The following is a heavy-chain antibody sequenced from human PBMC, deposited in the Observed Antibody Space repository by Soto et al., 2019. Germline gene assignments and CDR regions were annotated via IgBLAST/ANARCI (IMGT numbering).Heavy chain of an antibody. CDR3: ARQGGYCSSTSCYYYYYYYMDV. Sequence: SETLSHTCTVSGGSISSSSYYWGWIRQPPGKGLEWIGSIYYSGSTYYNPSLKSRVTISVDTSKNQFSLKLSSVTAADTAVYYCARQGGYCSSTSCYYYYYYYMDVWGKGTTVTVSS. CDR1: GGSISSSSYY. V-gene: IGHV4-39*01. J-gene: IGHJ6*03. D-gene: IGHD2-2*01. CDR2: IYYSGST.